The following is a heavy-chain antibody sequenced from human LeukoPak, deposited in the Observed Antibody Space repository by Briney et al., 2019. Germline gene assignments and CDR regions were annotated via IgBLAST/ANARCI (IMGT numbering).Heavy chain of an antibody. CDR3: ARDLPVVGAPGFDY. CDR1: GFPLGSYW. J-gene: IGHJ4*02. D-gene: IGHD1-26*01. Sequence: QPGGSLRLSCAASGFPLGSYWMSWVRQAPGKGLEWVANIKQDGSEKLYVDSVKGRFTISRDNAKNSLYLQMNSLRAEDTAVYYCARDLPVVGAPGFDYWGQGTLVTVSS. V-gene: IGHV3-7*01. CDR2: IKQDGSEK.